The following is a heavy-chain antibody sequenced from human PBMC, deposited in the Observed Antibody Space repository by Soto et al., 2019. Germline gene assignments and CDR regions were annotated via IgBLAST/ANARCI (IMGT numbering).Heavy chain of an antibody. Sequence: QVQLQESGPGLVKPSGTLSLTCAVSGGSISSSYWWSWVRQPPGKGLEWIGEIYYSGSTNYNPSLESRVTISVDKSKSQFSLKLSSVSAADTAVYYCARRRITMIVVVYDAFDIWGQGKMVTVSS. D-gene: IGHD3-22*01. V-gene: IGHV4-4*02. CDR1: GGSISSSYW. CDR3: ARRRITMIVVVYDAFDI. J-gene: IGHJ3*02. CDR2: IYYSGST.